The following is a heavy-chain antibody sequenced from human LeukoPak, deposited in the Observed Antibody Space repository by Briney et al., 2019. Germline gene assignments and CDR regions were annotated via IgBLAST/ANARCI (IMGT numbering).Heavy chain of an antibody. J-gene: IGHJ4*02. CDR3: AIAAADPGYYFDY. D-gene: IGHD6-13*01. Sequence: GASLKISCKGSGYRFTSYWIGWVRQMPGKGLEWMGIIYPGDSDTRYSPSFQGQVTISADKSISTAYLQWSSLKASDTAMYYCAIAAADPGYYFDYWGQGTLVTVSS. CDR2: IYPGDSDT. CDR1: GYRFTSYW. V-gene: IGHV5-51*01.